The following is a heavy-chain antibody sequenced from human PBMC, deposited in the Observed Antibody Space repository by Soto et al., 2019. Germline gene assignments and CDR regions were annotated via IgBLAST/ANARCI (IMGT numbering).Heavy chain of an antibody. V-gene: IGHV4-39*01. Sequence: QLQVQESGPGLVKPSETLSLTCTVSTCSISRDSYYCGWVRQSPGKGLEWIGCIYYTVSTYYTPSLTSLVTISVATSKNKLSLNLRSVTASDPAVYYCARPESGYVWTHSARFDYWGQGTLVTVSS. D-gene: IGHD5-12*01. J-gene: IGHJ4*02. CDR3: ARPESGYVWTHSARFDY. CDR1: TCSISRDSYY. CDR2: IYYTVST.